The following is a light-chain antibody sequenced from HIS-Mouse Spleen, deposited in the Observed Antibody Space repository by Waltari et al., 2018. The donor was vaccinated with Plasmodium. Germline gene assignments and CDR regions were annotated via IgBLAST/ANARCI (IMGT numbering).Light chain of an antibody. V-gene: IGLV2-8*01. Sequence: QSALTQPPSASGSPGQSVTISCTGTRSDVGGYKYVPWYQQHPGKAPKLMIYEVSKRPSGVPDRFSGSKSGNTASLTVSGLQAEDEADYYCSTYAGSNNLVFGGGTKLTVL. J-gene: IGLJ2*01. CDR1: RSDVGGYKY. CDR3: STYAGSNNLV. CDR2: EVS.